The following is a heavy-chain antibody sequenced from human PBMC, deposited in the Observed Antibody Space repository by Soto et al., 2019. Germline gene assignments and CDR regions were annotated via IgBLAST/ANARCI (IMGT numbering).Heavy chain of an antibody. Sequence: QVQLQESGPGLVKPSDTLTLTCAVSGYSISSRNWWGWIRQPPGKGLEWIGYIYYSGSTYYNPSLKSRVTMSLDTSKNQFSLKLGSVTAVDTAVYYCARFGCSSTSCYYAMDVWGQGTTVTVSS. V-gene: IGHV4-28*01. D-gene: IGHD2-2*01. CDR1: GYSISSRNW. CDR3: ARFGCSSTSCYYAMDV. CDR2: IYYSGST. J-gene: IGHJ6*02.